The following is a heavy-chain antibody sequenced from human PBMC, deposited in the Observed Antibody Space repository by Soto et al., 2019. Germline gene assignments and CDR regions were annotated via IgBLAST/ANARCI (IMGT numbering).Heavy chain of an antibody. J-gene: IGHJ3*02. CDR1: GFTISSYS. Sequence: GGSLRLSCAASGFTISSYSMNWVRQAPGKGLEWVSYISSSSTIYYADSVKGRFTISRDNAKNSLYLQMNSLRDEDTAVYYCARDGEDAFDIWGQGTMVTVSS. V-gene: IGHV3-48*02. CDR2: ISSSSTI. D-gene: IGHD3-10*01. CDR3: ARDGEDAFDI.